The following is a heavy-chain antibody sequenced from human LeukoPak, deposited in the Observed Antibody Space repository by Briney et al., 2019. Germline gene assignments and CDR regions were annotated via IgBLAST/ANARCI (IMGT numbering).Heavy chain of an antibody. J-gene: IGHJ6*03. CDR1: GGSISNYY. Sequence: SETLSLTCTVSGGSISNYYWSWIRQPPGKGLEWIGYIYTSGSTNYNPSLKSRVTISVDTSKNQFSLKLSSVTAADTAVYYCARHGCSSTSCYYYMDVWGKGTTVTVSS. CDR2: IYTSGST. CDR3: ARHGCSSTSCYYYMDV. V-gene: IGHV4-4*09. D-gene: IGHD2-2*01.